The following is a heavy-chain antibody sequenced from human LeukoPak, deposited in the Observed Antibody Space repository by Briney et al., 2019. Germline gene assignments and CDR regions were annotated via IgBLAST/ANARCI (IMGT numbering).Heavy chain of an antibody. CDR1: NVPYSTYY. J-gene: IGHJ4*02. CDR3: ASSGARSYYPPTFDF. Sequence: TSETLSLTCAVSNVPYSTYYWTWIRQPPGKGLEWIGEINYSGTTKYSPSLRSRVAISKHTSKNQFSLTLNSVTAADTAVYFCASSGARSYYPPTFDFWGQGSLVLVSS. CDR2: INYSGTT. D-gene: IGHD3-10*01. V-gene: IGHV4-34*01.